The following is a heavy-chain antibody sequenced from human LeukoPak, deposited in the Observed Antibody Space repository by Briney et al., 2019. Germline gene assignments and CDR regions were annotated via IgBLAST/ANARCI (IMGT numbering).Heavy chain of an antibody. D-gene: IGHD6-19*01. CDR1: GYTFTNYY. V-gene: IGHV1-46*01. Sequence: ASVKVSCKASGYTFTNYYIHWVRQAPGQGLEWMGIINPSGSSTSYAQKFQGRVTMTRDTSTSTVYMELSSLRSEDTAVYYCARKGYSSGWDINWFDPWGQGTLVTVSS. J-gene: IGHJ5*02. CDR3: ARKGYSSGWDINWFDP. CDR2: INPSGSST.